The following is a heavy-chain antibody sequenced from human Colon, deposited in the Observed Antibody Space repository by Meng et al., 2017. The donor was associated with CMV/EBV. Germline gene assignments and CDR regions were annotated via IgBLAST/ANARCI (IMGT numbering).Heavy chain of an antibody. J-gene: IGHJ6*02. V-gene: IGHV3-7*01. CDR3: ARVGTRIVERGLDV. CDR2: IKSDGSEK. D-gene: IGHD3-22*01. Sequence: GESLKISCAASGFIFNSYWMSWVRQAPGKGLEWVANIKSDGSEKYYVDSLMGRFIISRDNAQNSLYLQMNSLSAEDTAVYYCARVGTRIVERGLDVWGRGTTVTVSS. CDR1: GFIFNSYW.